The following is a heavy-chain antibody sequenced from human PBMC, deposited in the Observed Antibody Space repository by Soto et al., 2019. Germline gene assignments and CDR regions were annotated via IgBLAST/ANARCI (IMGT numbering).Heavy chain of an antibody. J-gene: IGHJ3*02. CDR1: GFSFSSYG. Sequence: QVQLVESGGGVVQPGRSLRLSCAASGFSFSSYGMHWVRQAPGKGLEWVAIIWYDGSKKNNADSVKGRFTISRDNSKNTLYLQMNSLRVEDTAVYYCARDRGSGWSSDGFDIWGQGKMVTVSS. V-gene: IGHV3-33*01. CDR2: IWYDGSKK. D-gene: IGHD6-19*01. CDR3: ARDRGSGWSSDGFDI.